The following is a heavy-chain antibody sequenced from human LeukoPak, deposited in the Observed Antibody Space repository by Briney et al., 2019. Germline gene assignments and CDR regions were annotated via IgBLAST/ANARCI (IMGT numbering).Heavy chain of an antibody. CDR1: GGSFSGYY. Sequence: SETLSLTCAVYGGSFSGYYWSWIRQPPGKGLEWIGEINHSGSTNYNPSLKSRVTISVDTSKNQFSLKLSSVTAADTAVYYCARVQGLPPFDYWGQGPLVTVPS. J-gene: IGHJ4*02. V-gene: IGHV4-34*01. CDR3: ARVQGLPPFDY. CDR2: INHSGST. D-gene: IGHD6-19*01.